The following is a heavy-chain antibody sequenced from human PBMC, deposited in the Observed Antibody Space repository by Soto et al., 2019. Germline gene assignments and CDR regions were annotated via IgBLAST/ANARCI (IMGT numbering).Heavy chain of an antibody. CDR2: IYYSGST. CDR1: GGSISSGCYY. CDR3: ASTVFPHYEPGIFDP. J-gene: IGHJ5*02. D-gene: IGHD4-17*01. V-gene: IGHV4-31*02. Sequence: PSETLSLTCTVSGGSISSGCYYWSRIRQHPGKGLEWIGYIYYSGSTYYNPSLKSRVTISVDTSKNQFSLKLSSVTAADTAVYYCASTVFPHYEPGIFDPWGQGTLVTVSS.